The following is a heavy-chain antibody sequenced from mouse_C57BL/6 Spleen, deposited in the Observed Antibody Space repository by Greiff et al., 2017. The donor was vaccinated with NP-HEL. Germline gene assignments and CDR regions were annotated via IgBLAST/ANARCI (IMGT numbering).Heavy chain of an antibody. CDR3: ARSDGYLRAMDY. D-gene: IGHD2-3*01. CDR1: GYTFTSYW. CDR2: IDPSDSET. V-gene: IGHV1-52*01. Sequence: QVQLQQSGAELVRPGSSVKLSCKASGYTFTSYWMHWVKQRPIQGLEWIGNIDPSDSETHYNQKFKDKATLTVDKSSSTAYMQLSSLTSEDSAVYYCARSDGYLRAMDYWGQGTSVTVSS. J-gene: IGHJ4*01.